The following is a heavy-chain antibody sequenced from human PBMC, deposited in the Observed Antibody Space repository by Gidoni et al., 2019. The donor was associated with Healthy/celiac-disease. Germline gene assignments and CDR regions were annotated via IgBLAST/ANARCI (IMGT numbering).Heavy chain of an antibody. V-gene: IGHV4-34*01. J-gene: IGHJ6*02. CDR2: INHSGST. CDR1: GGSFSGYY. CDR3: ARAGGSPYYYYYYGMDV. D-gene: IGHD1-26*01. Sequence: QVQLQQWGAGLLKPSETLSLTCAVYGGSFSGYYWSWIRQPPGKGLEWIGEINHSGSTNYNPSLKYRVTISVDTSKNQFSLKLSSVTAADTAVYYCARAGGSPYYYYYYGMDVWGQGTTVTVSS.